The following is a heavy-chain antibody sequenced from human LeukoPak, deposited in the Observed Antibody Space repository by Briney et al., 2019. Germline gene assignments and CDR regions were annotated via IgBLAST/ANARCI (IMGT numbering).Heavy chain of an antibody. CDR2: IYYSGST. CDR1: GGSISSSSYY. V-gene: IGHV4-39*01. D-gene: IGHD3-9*01. J-gene: IGHJ4*02. Sequence: PSETLSLTCTVSGGSISSSSYYWGWIRQPPVKGLEWIGSIYYSGSTYYNPSLKSRVTISVDTSKNQFSLKLSSVTAADTVVYYCARLPYDILTGYYGTFDYWGQGTLVTVSS. CDR3: ARLPYDILTGYYGTFDY.